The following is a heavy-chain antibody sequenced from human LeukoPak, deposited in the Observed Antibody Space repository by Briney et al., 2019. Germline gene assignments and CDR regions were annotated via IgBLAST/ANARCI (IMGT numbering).Heavy chain of an antibody. Sequence: GGSLRLSCAASGFTFSSYWMSWVRQAPGKGLEWVANIKQDGSEKYYVDSVKGRFIISRDNAKDSLYLQMNSLRAEDTAVYYCARGVYGYGSGSYDYWGQGTLVTVSS. D-gene: IGHD3-10*01. CDR1: GFTFSSYW. J-gene: IGHJ4*02. CDR2: IKQDGSEK. CDR3: ARGVYGYGSGSYDY. V-gene: IGHV3-7*04.